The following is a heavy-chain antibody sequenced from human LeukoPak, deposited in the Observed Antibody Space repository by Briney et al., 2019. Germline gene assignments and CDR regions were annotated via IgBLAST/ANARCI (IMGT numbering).Heavy chain of an antibody. CDR1: GYTFTGYY. CDR3: ARSKNIAAAGTGVGY. J-gene: IGHJ4*02. Sequence: ASVKVSCKASGYTFTGYYMHWVRQAPGQGLEGMGWINPNSGGTNYAQKFQGRVTMTRDTSISTAYMELSRLRSDDTAVYYCARSKNIAAAGTGVGYWGQGTLVTVSS. V-gene: IGHV1-2*02. CDR2: INPNSGGT. D-gene: IGHD6-13*01.